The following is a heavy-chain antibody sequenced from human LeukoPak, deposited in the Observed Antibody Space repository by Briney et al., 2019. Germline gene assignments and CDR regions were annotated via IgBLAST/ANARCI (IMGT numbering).Heavy chain of an antibody. CDR1: GYTFTGYY. J-gene: IGHJ4*02. CDR3: ARDLTAVYYGSGAPFDY. V-gene: IGHV1-2*02. Sequence: ASVKVSCKASGYTFTGYYMHWVRQAPGQGLEWMGWINPNSGGTNYAQKFQGRVTMTRDTSISTAYMELSRLRSDDTAVYYCARDLTAVYYGSGAPFDYWGQGTLVTVSS. D-gene: IGHD3-10*01. CDR2: INPNSGGT.